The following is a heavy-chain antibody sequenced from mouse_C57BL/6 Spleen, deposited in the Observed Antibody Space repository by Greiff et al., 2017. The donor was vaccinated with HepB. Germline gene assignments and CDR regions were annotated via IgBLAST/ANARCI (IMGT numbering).Heavy chain of an antibody. Sequence: QVQLKESGAELVRPGASVTLSCKASGYTFTDYEMHWVKQTPVHGLEWIGAIDPETGGTAYNQKFKGKAILTADKSSSTAYMELRSLTSEDSAVYYCTRGMATVASYWYFDVWGTGTTVTVSS. V-gene: IGHV1-15*01. J-gene: IGHJ1*03. CDR3: TRGMATVASYWYFDV. D-gene: IGHD1-1*01. CDR1: GYTFTDYE. CDR2: IDPETGGT.